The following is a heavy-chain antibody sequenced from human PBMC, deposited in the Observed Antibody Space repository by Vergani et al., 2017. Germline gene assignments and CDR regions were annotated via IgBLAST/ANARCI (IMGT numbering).Heavy chain of an antibody. J-gene: IGHJ3*01. CDR1: GYSFTSYR. V-gene: IGHV5-51*01. Sequence: EVQLVQSGAEVKKPGESLKISCKGSGYSFTSYRIGWVRQMPGKGLEWMGIIYPGDSDTRYSPSFQGQVTISADKSISTAYLQWRSLQASDTATYFCASGGHGSENGGALQLWGQGTNITVSS. CDR2: IYPGDSDT. CDR3: ASGGHGSENGGALQL. D-gene: IGHD3-16*01.